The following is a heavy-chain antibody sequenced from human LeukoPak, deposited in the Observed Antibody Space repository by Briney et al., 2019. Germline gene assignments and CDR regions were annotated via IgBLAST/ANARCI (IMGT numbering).Heavy chain of an antibody. D-gene: IGHD2-2*01. V-gene: IGHV1-2*02. CDR3: ARFVFRTDNSSTSSRLDY. J-gene: IGHJ4*02. CDR2: INPNSGGT. CDR1: GYTFTGYY. Sequence: ASVKVSCKASGYTFTGYYMHWVRQAPGQGLEWMGWINPNSGGTNYAQKFQGRVTMTRDTSISTAYMELSRLRSDDTAVYYCARFVFRTDNSSTSSRLDYWGQGTLVTVSS.